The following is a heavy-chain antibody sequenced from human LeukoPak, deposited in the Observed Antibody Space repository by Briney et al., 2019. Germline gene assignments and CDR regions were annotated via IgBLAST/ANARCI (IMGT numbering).Heavy chain of an antibody. CDR1: GGSTSSYY. Sequence: PSETLSLTCTVSGGSTSSYYWSWIRQPPGKGLEWIGYIYYTGSTNYNPSLKSRVTISVDTSKNQFSLKLSSVTAADTAVYYCARGVRGYSYGYDIYWGRGTLVTVSS. CDR2: IYYTGST. V-gene: IGHV4-59*08. D-gene: IGHD5-18*01. CDR3: ARGVRGYSYGYDIY. J-gene: IGHJ4*02.